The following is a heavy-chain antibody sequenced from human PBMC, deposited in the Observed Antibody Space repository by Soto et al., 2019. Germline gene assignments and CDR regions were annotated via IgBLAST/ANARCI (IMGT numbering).Heavy chain of an antibody. CDR3: AREHSSSWYVGWFDP. Sequence: GASVKVPCQASGGTFRSYAISWLRQSPGQGLEWMGGIIPIFGTANYAQKFQGRVTITADESTSTAYMELSSLRSEDTAVYYCAREHSSSWYVGWFDPWGQGTLVTVSS. V-gene: IGHV1-69*13. J-gene: IGHJ5*02. CDR1: GGTFRSYA. CDR2: IIPIFGTA. D-gene: IGHD6-13*01.